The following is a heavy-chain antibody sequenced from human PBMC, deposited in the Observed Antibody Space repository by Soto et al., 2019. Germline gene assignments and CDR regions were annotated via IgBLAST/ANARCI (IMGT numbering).Heavy chain of an antibody. CDR3: ARRWGSGSYYPTYYYGMDV. CDR1: GGSISSSSYY. D-gene: IGHD3-10*01. CDR2: IYYSGYT. Sequence: PSETLSLTCTVSGGSISSSSYYWGWIRQPPGKGLEWIGSIYYSGYTYYNPSLKSRVTISVDKSKNQFSLKLSSVTAADTAVYYCARRWGSGSYYPTYYYGMDVWGQGTTVTVSS. J-gene: IGHJ6*02. V-gene: IGHV4-39*07.